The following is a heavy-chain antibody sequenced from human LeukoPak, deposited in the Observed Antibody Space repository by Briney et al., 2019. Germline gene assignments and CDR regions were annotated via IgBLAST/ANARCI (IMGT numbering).Heavy chain of an antibody. CDR1: GFTFSSYS. D-gene: IGHD2-2*01. Sequence: GGSLRLSCAASGFTFSSYSMNWVRQAPGKGLEWVSSISSSSSYIYYADSVKGRFTISRDNAKNSLYLQMNSLRAEDTAVYYCARAYQPLLPNWFDPWGQGTLVTVSS. V-gene: IGHV3-21*01. CDR3: ARAYQPLLPNWFDP. CDR2: ISSSSSYI. J-gene: IGHJ5*02.